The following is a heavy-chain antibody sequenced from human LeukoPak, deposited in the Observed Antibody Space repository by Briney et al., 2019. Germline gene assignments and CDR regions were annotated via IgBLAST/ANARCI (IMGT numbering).Heavy chain of an antibody. D-gene: IGHD3-10*01. V-gene: IGHV4-4*02. CDR1: GGSISSGNW. J-gene: IGHJ5*02. Sequence: SETLSLTCAVSGGSISSGNWWSWVRQTPGKGLEWIGEIYHSGGTYYNPSLKSRVTISVDMSKNQFSMKLSSVTAADTAVYYCASALWFGELELDPWGQGALVTVSS. CDR2: IYHSGGT. CDR3: ASALWFGELELDP.